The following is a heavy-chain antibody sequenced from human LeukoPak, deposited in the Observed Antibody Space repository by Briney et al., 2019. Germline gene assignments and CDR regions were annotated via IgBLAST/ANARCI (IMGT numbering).Heavy chain of an antibody. CDR1: GYTFTGYY. CDR3: ARDFVVVPAAIPTWFDP. D-gene: IGHD2-2*02. V-gene: IGHV1-2*02. CDR2: INPNSGGT. Sequence: ASVKVSCKASGYTFTGYYMHWVRQAPGQGLEWMGWINPNSGGTNYAQKFQGRVTMTRDTSISTAYMELSGLRSDDTAVYYCARDFVVVPAAIPTWFDPWGQGTLVTVS. J-gene: IGHJ5*02.